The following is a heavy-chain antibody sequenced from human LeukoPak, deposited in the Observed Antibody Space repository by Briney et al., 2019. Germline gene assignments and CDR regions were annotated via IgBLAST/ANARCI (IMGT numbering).Heavy chain of an antibody. J-gene: IGHJ3*02. CDR1: GGTFSSYA. CDR2: IIPIFGTT. D-gene: IGHD5-12*01. Sequence: ASVKVSCKASGGTFSSYAMSWVRQAPGQGLEWMGGIIPIFGTTNYAQKFQGRVTITADESKRTAYMELSRLRSEDTEVYYCARGQRSVDAFDIWGQGKMVTVSS. V-gene: IGHV1-69*13. CDR3: ARGQRSVDAFDI.